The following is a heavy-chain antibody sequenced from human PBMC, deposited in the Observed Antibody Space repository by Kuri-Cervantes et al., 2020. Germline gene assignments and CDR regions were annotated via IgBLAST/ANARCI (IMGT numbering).Heavy chain of an antibody. D-gene: IGHD5-18*01. CDR1: GGTFSSYA. V-gene: IGHV1-69*05. J-gene: IGHJ4*02. CDR3: ARYRNGDSWDY. Sequence: SVKVSCRASGGTFSSYAISWVRQAPGQGLEWMGGIIPIFGTANYAQKFQGRVTISTDESMSTVYMELSSLRSEDTAVYYCARYRNGDSWDYWGQGTLVTVSS. CDR2: IIPIFGTA.